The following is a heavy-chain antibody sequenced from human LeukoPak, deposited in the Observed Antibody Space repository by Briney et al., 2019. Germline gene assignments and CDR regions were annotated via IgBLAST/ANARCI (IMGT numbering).Heavy chain of an antibody. J-gene: IGHJ6*03. CDR2: ISAYNGNT. D-gene: IGHD6-25*01. CDR3: ARDGTPNYRSGWVYMDV. Sequence: ASVKVSCKASGCTFTSYGISWVRQAPGQGLEWMGWISAYNGNTNYAQKLQGRVTMTTDTSTSTAYMELRSLRSDDTAVYYCARDGTPNYRSGWVYMDVWGKGTTVTISS. V-gene: IGHV1-18*01. CDR1: GCTFTSYG.